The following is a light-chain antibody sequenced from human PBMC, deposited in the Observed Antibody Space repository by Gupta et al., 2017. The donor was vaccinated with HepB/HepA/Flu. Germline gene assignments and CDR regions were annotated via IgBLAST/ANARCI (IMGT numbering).Light chain of an antibody. CDR1: ESVDTY. J-gene: IGKJ3*01. V-gene: IGKV3-11*01. Sequence: EIILTQSPATLSLSPGERATRSCRASESVDTYLAWYQQKPGQAPRLLIFDASKRAAGGPDRFSGSGSGTYFTLTSSSLEPEDFAVYYWQHRSNWPPFGPGTKVDMK. CDR2: DAS. CDR3: QHRSNWPP.